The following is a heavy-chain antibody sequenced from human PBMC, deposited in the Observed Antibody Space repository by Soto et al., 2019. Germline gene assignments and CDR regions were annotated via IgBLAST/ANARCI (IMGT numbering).Heavy chain of an antibody. CDR2: IYYSGST. V-gene: IGHV4-39*01. Sequence: QLQLQESGPGLVKPSETLSLTCTVSGGSISSSSYYWGWIRQPPGKGLEWIGSIYYSGSTYYNPSLKSRVTISVDTSKNQFSLKLSSVTAADTAVYYCAREEAARDFDYWGQGTLVTVSS. CDR1: GGSISSSSYY. D-gene: IGHD6-13*01. CDR3: AREEAARDFDY. J-gene: IGHJ4*02.